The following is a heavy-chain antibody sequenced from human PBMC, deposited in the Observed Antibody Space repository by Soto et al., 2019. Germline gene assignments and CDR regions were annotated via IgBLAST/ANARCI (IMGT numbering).Heavy chain of an antibody. CDR2: FDPEDGET. J-gene: IGHJ4*02. Sequence: ASVKVSCKVSGFTLTELSIHWVRQAPGKGLEWMGGFDPEDGETIYAQKFQGRVTMTEDTSTDTAYMDLSSLRSEDTAVYYCAATYTVATITIDYWGQGTLVTV. V-gene: IGHV1-24*01. CDR1: GFTLTELS. CDR3: AATYTVATITIDY. D-gene: IGHD5-12*01.